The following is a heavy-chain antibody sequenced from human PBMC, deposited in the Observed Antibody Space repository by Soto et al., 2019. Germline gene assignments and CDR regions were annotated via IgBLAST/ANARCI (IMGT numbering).Heavy chain of an antibody. J-gene: IGHJ4*02. D-gene: IGHD3-10*01. CDR2: IYYSGST. V-gene: IGHV4-59*08. CDR3: ARHGSTSLWFGNYFDY. CDR1: GGSISSYY. Sequence: PSETLSLTCTVSGGSISSYYWSWIRQPPGKGLEWIGYIYYSGSTNYNPSLKSRVTISVDTSKNQFSLKLSSVTAADTAVYYCARHGSTSLWFGNYFDYWGQGTLVTVS.